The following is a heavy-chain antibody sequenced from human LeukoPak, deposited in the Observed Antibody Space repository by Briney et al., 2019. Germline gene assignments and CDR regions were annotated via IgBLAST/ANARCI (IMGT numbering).Heavy chain of an antibody. CDR1: GYTFTSNY. V-gene: IGHV1-46*01. J-gene: IGHJ4*02. CDR2: ISPSGGST. CDR3: ARDPQLWFGELSVDY. D-gene: IGHD3-10*01. Sequence: ASVKVSCKAFGYTFTSNYMHWVRQAPGQGPEWMGVISPSGGSTTYAQKFQGRVTLTRDMSTSTDYLELSSLRSDDTAVYYCARDPQLWFGELSVDYWGQGTLVTVSS.